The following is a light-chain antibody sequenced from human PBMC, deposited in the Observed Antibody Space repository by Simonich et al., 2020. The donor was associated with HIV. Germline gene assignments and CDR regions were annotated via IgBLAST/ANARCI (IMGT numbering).Light chain of an antibody. CDR1: QSVASN. CDR2: FAS. V-gene: IGKV3-11*01. Sequence: EIVLTQSPATLSLSPGERATLSCRVSQSVASNLAWYQQKPGQPPRLLIYFASTMATGIPARFSGSGFGTEFTLTISSLEPEDFAVYYCQQRSNWPPIFTFGPGTKVDI. J-gene: IGKJ3*01. CDR3: QQRSNWPPIFT.